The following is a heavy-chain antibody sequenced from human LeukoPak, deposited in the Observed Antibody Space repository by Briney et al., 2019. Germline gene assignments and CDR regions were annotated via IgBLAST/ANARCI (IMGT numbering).Heavy chain of an antibody. D-gene: IGHD6-13*01. CDR2: INPNSGGT. CDR3: AREGIAAAGTDNYYYYGMDV. J-gene: IGHJ6*02. V-gene: IGHV1-2*02. Sequence: ASVKVSCKASGYTFTGYYMHWVRQAPGQGLEWMGWINPNSGGTNYAQKFQGRVTMTRDTSISTAYMELSRLRSDDTAVYYRAREGIAAAGTDNYYYYGMDVWGQGTTVTVSS. CDR1: GYTFTGYY.